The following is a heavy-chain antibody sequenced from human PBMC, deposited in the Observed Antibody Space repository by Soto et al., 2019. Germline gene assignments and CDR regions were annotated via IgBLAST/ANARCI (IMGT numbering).Heavy chain of an antibody. CDR3: AKDMGYDLSPLGYFDY. CDR2: ISWNSGSI. V-gene: IGHV3-9*01. Sequence: SLRLSSAASGYTFDDYALHWVRQAPGKGLEWVSGISWNSGSIGYADSVKGRFTISRDNAKNSLYLQMNSLRSEDTALYYCAKDMGYDLSPLGYFDYWGQGTLVTVSS. CDR1: GYTFDDYA. D-gene: IGHD5-12*01. J-gene: IGHJ4*02.